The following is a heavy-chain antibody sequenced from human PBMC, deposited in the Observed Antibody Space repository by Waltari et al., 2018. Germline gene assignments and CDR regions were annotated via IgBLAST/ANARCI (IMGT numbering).Heavy chain of an antibody. CDR2: KHPNTSNP. CDR3: ARGILIVSVDYTDPHDPFSV. CDR1: VYSVTSSD. J-gene: IGHJ3*01. V-gene: IGHV1-8*03. Sequence: VRLVKTGTEENKSGASVKYYCMASVYSVTSSDIKGVRQSTVQWIKWIGWKHPNTSNPGYAQKFQDRLNTTSEMSIGTVSMELRILPSAHTAVSFCARGILIVSVDYTDPHDPFSVWGQGTMVTFSS. D-gene: IGHD5-12*01.